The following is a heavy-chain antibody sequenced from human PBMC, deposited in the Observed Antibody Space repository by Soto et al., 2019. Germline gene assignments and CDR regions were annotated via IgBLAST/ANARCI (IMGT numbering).Heavy chain of an antibody. D-gene: IGHD3-10*01. CDR3: AKFRRAVLWFWELGGSYFDY. Sequence: EVQLLESGGGLVQPGGSLRLSCAASGFTFSSYAMSWVRQAPGKGLEWVSAISGSGGSTYYADSVQGRFTISRDNSKNTLYLQMNSLRADDTAVYYWAKFRRAVLWFWELGGSYFDYWGQGTLVTVSS. CDR1: GFTFSSYA. J-gene: IGHJ4*02. CDR2: ISGSGGST. V-gene: IGHV3-23*01.